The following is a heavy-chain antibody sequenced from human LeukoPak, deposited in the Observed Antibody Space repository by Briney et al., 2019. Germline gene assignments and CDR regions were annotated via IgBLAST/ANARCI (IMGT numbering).Heavy chain of an antibody. CDR3: ATGPYTSGWYRY. CDR2: MYYSGST. CDR1: GGSISSYY. J-gene: IGHJ4*02. V-gene: IGHV4-59*01. Sequence: PSETLSLTCTVSGGSISSYYWSWIRQPPGRGLEWIGYMYYSGSTNYNPSLKSRVTISVDTSKNQFSLKLSSVTAADTAVYYCATGPYTSGWYRYWGQGTLVTVSP. D-gene: IGHD6-19*01.